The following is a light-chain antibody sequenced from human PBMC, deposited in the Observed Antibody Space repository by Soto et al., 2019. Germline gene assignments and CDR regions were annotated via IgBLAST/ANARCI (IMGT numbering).Light chain of an antibody. Sequence: QSALTQPPSVSGAPGQRVTISCTGSSSNIGARYDVHWYQHVPGTAPKLLIHNNNNRPSGVPDRFSGSRSGTSASLAITGLQAEDEADYYCQSYDSSLSGLYVFGTGTKLTVL. CDR2: NNN. CDR3: QSYDSSLSGLYV. J-gene: IGLJ1*01. V-gene: IGLV1-40*01. CDR1: SSNIGARYD.